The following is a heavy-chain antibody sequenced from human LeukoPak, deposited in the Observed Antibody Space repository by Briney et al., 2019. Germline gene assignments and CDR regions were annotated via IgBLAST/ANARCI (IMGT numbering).Heavy chain of an antibody. CDR1: GFTFSSYG. CDR3: ARRSAYYYDSSGYYCYYYYMDV. J-gene: IGHJ6*03. V-gene: IGHV3-30*02. Sequence: GGSLRLSCAASGFTFSSYGMHWVRQAPGKGLEWVAYIQYDGSNQQYADSVKGRFSISRDRSKNIPYLQMNSLRAEDTAVYYCARRSAYYYDSSGYYCYYYYMDVWGKGTTVTVSS. CDR2: IQYDGSNQ. D-gene: IGHD3-22*01.